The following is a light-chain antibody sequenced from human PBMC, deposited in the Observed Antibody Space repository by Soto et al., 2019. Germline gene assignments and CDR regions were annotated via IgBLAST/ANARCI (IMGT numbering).Light chain of an antibody. Sequence: ETVLTQSPGTLSVSPGERVILSCRASQSVSSNFIAWYQQKPGQAPRLLISDASNRATGVPDRFSGSGSGTDFTLTISRLEPEDFAVYFCQQNDDSLWTFGQGTQGGYQ. CDR1: QSVSSNF. J-gene: IGKJ1*01. CDR2: DAS. CDR3: QQNDDSLWT. V-gene: IGKV3-20*01.